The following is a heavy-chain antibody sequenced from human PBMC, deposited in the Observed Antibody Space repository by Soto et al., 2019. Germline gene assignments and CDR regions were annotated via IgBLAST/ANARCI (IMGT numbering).Heavy chain of an antibody. CDR1: GISINSTNYY. D-gene: IGHD2-8*01. CDR2: ILYSGTT. J-gene: IGHJ6*02. Sequence: SETLSLTCTVSGISINSTNYYWGWIRQPPGKGLEWIGSILYSGTTYFNPSLKSRVTLSVDTSKSQFSLKLTSLTAADTSVYYCARHWHKNTLILTSYGLDVWGQGTTVTVSS. V-gene: IGHV4-39*01. CDR3: ARHWHKNTLILTSYGLDV.